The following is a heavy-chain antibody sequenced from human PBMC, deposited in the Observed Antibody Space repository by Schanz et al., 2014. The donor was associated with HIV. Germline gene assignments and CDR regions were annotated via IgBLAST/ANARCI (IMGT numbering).Heavy chain of an antibody. Sequence: EVQLVESGGGLVQPGGSLRLSCAASGFTFSRYRMTWVRQAPGKGLEWVANIKEDGSEKYHADSVKGRFTISRDNAKNSLFLQMESLRAEDTAVYYCARVFGRTYGLPDYWGQGTLVTVSS. V-gene: IGHV3-7*03. CDR3: ARVFGRTYGLPDY. D-gene: IGHD3-10*01. CDR2: IKEDGSEK. J-gene: IGHJ4*02. CDR1: GFTFSRYR.